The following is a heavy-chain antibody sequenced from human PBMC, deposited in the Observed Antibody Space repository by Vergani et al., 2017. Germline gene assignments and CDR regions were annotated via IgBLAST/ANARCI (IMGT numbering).Heavy chain of an antibody. CDR3: ARGVGGVDYDFWSGYYTDNWFDP. J-gene: IGHJ5*02. V-gene: IGHV4-59*01. Sequence: QVQLQESGPGLVKPSETLSLTCSVSGGSISSYYWSWIRQPPGKRLEWIGYVYYSGSTNYNPSLKSRVTMSVDTSRNQFSLKLSSVTAADTAVYYCARGVGGVDYDFWSGYYTDNWFDPWGQGTLVTVSS. CDR2: VYYSGST. CDR1: GGSISSYY. D-gene: IGHD3-3*01.